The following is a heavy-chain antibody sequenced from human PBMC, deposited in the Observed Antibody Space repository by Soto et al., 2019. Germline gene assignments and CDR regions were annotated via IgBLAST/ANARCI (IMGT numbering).Heavy chain of an antibody. J-gene: IGHJ4*02. CDR2: IKQDGSEK. V-gene: IGHV3-7*05. Sequence: GGSLRLSCAASGFTFSSYWMSWVRQAPGKGLEWVANIKQDGSEKYYVDSVKGRFTISRDNAKNSLYLQMNSLRAEDTAVYYCARAGIIAAAVLFDYWGQGTLVTVSS. CDR3: ARAGIIAAAVLFDY. D-gene: IGHD6-13*01. CDR1: GFTFSSYW.